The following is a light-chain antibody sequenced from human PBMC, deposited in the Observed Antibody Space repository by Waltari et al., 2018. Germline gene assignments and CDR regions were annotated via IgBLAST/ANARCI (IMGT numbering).Light chain of an antibody. CDR3: MIWHNNAVV. V-gene: IGLV5-45*03. Sequence: QAVLTQPSSLSASPGASASLTCTLRSGINVGSYRIYWYQQKPGSPPQYLLRYKSDSDKHNDSGVPRRVYCSKDASADAGILLISGLQSEDEADYYCMIWHNNAVVFGGGTTLTVL. CDR2: YKSDSDK. CDR1: SGINVGSYR. J-gene: IGLJ2*01.